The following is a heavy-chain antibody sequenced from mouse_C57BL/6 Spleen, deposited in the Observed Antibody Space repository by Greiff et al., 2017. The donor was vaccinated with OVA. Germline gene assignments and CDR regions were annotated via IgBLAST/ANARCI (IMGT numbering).Heavy chain of an antibody. D-gene: IGHD2-4*01. CDR2: INPYNGGT. V-gene: IGHV1-19*01. J-gene: IGHJ3*01. Sequence: EVPLMESGPVLVKPGASVQMSCKASGYTFTDYYMNWVKQSHGKSLEWIGVINPYNGGTSYNQKFKGKATLTVDKSSSTAYLELNSLTSEDSAVYDCARNAYDYGAPFAYWGQGTLVTVSA. CDR3: ARNAYDYGAPFAY. CDR1: GYTFTDYY.